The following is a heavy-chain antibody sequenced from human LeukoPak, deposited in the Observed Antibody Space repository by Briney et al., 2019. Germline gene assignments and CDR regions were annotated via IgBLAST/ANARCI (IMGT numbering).Heavy chain of an antibody. J-gene: IGHJ4*02. D-gene: IGHD5-18*01. CDR2: IYYSGST. CDR3: ARVRGGVPWIQLWFYFDY. V-gene: IGHV4-39*07. Sequence: SETLSLTCTVSGGSISSSSYYWGWIRQPPGKGLEWIGSIYYSGSTYYNPSLKSRVTISVDTSKNQFSLKLSSVTAADTAVYYCARVRGGVPWIQLWFYFDYWGQGTLVTVSS. CDR1: GGSISSSSYY.